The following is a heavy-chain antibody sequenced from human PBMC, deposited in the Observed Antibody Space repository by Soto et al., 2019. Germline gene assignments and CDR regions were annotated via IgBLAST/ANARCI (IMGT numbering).Heavy chain of an antibody. CDR3: ARAVGDRRALLRQLVRFSWFDP. CDR1: GYTFTSYY. D-gene: IGHD6-13*01. V-gene: IGHV1-46*01. Sequence: ASVKVSWKASGYTFTSYYMHWVRQAPGQGLEWMGIINPSGGSTSYAQKFQGRVTMTRDTSTSTVYMELSSLRSEDTAVYYCARAVGDRRALLRQLVRFSWFDPWGQGTLVTVSS. J-gene: IGHJ5*02. CDR2: INPSGGST.